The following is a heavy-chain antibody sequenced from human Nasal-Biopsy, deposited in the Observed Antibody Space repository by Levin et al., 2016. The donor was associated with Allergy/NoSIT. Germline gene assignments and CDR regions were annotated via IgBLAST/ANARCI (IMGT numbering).Heavy chain of an antibody. CDR3: ARDADCSGGSCYYHYSGMDV. Sequence: ASVKVSCKASGYTFSHYAFTWVRRAPGQGLEWMGWISPYSGDTKYAQNLQGRLTLTTDTSTATAYLELRSLRSDDTAIYYCARDADCSGGSCYYHYSGMDVWGQGTSVTVSS. CDR1: GYTFSHYA. D-gene: IGHD2-15*01. CDR2: ISPYSGDT. V-gene: IGHV1-18*04. J-gene: IGHJ6*02.